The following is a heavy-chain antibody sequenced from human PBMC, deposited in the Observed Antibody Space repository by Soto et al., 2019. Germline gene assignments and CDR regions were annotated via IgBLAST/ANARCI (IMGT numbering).Heavy chain of an antibody. V-gene: IGHV3-30*18. CDR3: AKLSAVAGLDY. Sequence: QVQLVESGGGVVQPGRSLRLSCAASGFTFSSYGMHWVRQAPGKGLEWVAVISYDGSNKYYADSVKGRFTISRDNSKNTLYLQMNRLRAEDTAVYYCAKLSAVAGLDYWGQGTLVTVSS. D-gene: IGHD6-19*01. CDR1: GFTFSSYG. J-gene: IGHJ4*02. CDR2: ISYDGSNK.